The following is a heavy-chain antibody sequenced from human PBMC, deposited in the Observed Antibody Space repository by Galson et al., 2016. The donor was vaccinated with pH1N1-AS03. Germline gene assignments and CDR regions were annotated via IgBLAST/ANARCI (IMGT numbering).Heavy chain of an antibody. CDR2: INESGDT. D-gene: IGHD3-9*01. J-gene: IGHJ4*02. V-gene: IGHV4-34*01. Sequence: TLSLTCVMSGGSFSSYYWSWVRQPPGKGLEWIGEINESGDTNYNPSLKSRVTISVDTSKRQFSLNLTSVTAADTAVYYCARGAYDILTGYYNSAPFDYWGRGTLITVSS. CDR1: GGSFSSYY. CDR3: ARGAYDILTGYYNSAPFDY.